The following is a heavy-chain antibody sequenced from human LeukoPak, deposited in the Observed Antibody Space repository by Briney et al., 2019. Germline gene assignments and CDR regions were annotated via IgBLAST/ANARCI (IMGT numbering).Heavy chain of an antibody. V-gene: IGHV3-23*01. CDR1: EFDFSSHA. CDR2: ISISGSKT. D-gene: IGHD4-17*01. CDR3: ANEIRPNDY. J-gene: IGHJ4*02. Sequence: PRGSLRLSCAASEFDFSSHAMTWVRQAPGRGLEWVSAISISGSKTYYADSVKGRFTISRDNSKNTLYLQMNSLRAEDTAVYYCANEIRPNDYWGQGTQVTVSS.